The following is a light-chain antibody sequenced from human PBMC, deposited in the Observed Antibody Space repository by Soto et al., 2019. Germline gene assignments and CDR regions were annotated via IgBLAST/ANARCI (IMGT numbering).Light chain of an antibody. CDR1: SGHSSYI. CDR2: LEGSGSY. V-gene: IGLV4-60*02. CDR3: ETWDRNTHV. J-gene: IGLJ3*02. Sequence: QLVLTQSSSASASLGSSVKLTCTLSSGHSSYIIAWHQQQPGKDPRYLMKLEGSGSYNKGSGVPDRFSGSSSGADRYLTISNLQFEDEADYYCETWDRNTHVFGGGTKLTVL.